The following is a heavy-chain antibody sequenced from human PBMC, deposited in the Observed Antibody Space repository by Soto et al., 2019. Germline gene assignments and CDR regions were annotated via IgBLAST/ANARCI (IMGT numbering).Heavy chain of an antibody. D-gene: IGHD2-21*02. CDR2: IYPGDSDT. V-gene: IGHV5-51*01. CDR3: ARARTIVVVTAVPPESEY. J-gene: IGHJ4*02. CDR1: GYSFTSHW. Sequence: PGESLKISCKGSGYSFTSHWIGWVRQIPWKGLEWMGIIYPGDSDTGYSPSFQGQVTISADKSISTAYLQWSSLKASDTAMYYCARARTIVVVTAVPPESEYWGQGTLVTVSS.